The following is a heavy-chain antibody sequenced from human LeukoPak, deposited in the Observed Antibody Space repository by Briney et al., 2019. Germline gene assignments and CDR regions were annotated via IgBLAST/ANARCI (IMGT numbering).Heavy chain of an antibody. V-gene: IGHV3-21*01. J-gene: IGHJ4*02. CDR3: AREGLAAAGLDY. CDR1: GFSFSSYS. CDR2: ISSSSGYK. D-gene: IGHD6-13*01. Sequence: PGGSLRLSCEASGFSFSSYSMNWVRQAPGKGLEWVSSISSSSGYKYYADSVKGRLTISRDNAKNSLYLQMNSLRAEDTAIYYCAREGLAAAGLDYWRQGTLVTVSS.